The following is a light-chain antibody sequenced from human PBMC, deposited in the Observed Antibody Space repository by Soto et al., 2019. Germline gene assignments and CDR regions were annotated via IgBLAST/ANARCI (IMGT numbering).Light chain of an antibody. Sequence: AIQMTQSPSSLSASLGDRVTITCRASQGIRGDLGWYQQKPGKAPKLLISATSTLQSGVPSRLSGRGSGTNFTLTISSLQPEDCATYYCIQDFISPLTVGQGTKVEL. V-gene: IGKV1-6*01. CDR1: QGIRGD. CDR3: IQDFISPLT. J-gene: IGKJ1*01. CDR2: ATS.